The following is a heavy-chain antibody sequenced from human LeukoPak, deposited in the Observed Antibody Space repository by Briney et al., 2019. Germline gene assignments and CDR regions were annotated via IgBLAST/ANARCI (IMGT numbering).Heavy chain of an antibody. J-gene: IGHJ4*02. V-gene: IGHV1-69*05. Sequence: SVKVSCKASGGTFSSYAISWVRQAPGQGLEWMGRIIPIFGTANYAQKFQGRVTITTDESTSTAYKELSSLRSEDTAVYYCAREATGHAVLSFDYWGQGTLVTVSS. CDR1: GGTFSSYA. CDR3: AREATGHAVLSFDY. CDR2: IIPIFGTA.